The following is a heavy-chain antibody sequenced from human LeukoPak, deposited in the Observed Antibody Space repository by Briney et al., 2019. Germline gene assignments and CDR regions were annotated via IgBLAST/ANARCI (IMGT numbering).Heavy chain of an antibody. CDR2: IRYDGSNK. CDR3: AKETSGSYYNLGY. V-gene: IGHV3-30*02. D-gene: IGHD1-26*01. Sequence: GGSLRLSCAASGFTVSSNYMNWVRQAPGKGLEWVAFIRYDGSNKYYADSVKGRFTISRDNSKNTLYLQMNSLRAEDKAVYYCAKETSGSYYNLGYWGQGTLVTVSS. J-gene: IGHJ4*02. CDR1: GFTVSSNY.